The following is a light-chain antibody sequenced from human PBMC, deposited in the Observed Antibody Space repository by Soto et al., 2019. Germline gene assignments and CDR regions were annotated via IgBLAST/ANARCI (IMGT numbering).Light chain of an antibody. CDR1: QSISNY. CDR2: AAS. V-gene: IGKV1-39*01. Sequence: DIQMTQSPSSLSASVGDSVTITCRASQSISNYLNWYQQKPGKAPKLLVYAASSLQSGVSSRFSGSGSGTEFTVAISSLQPEDLATYYCQQSDSTPFTFGPGTKVDIK. CDR3: QQSDSTPFT. J-gene: IGKJ3*01.